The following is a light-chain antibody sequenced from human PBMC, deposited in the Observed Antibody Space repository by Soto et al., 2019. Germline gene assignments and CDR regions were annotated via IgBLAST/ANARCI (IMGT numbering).Light chain of an antibody. CDR3: QQRTNWPIT. CDR2: DVS. J-gene: IGKJ5*01. V-gene: IGKV3-11*01. Sequence: EIVLTQSPATLSLSPGERATLSCRASRSVTTYFAWYQQKPGQAPGLLIYDVSNRAPGIPDRFSGSGSGTDFTLTISNLEPEDFAVYYCQQRTNWPITFGQGTRLEMK. CDR1: RSVTTY.